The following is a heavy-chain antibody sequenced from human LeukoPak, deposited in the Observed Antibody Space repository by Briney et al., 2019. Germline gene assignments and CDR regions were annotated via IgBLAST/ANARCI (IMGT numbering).Heavy chain of an antibody. CDR2: IYYSGST. Sequence: SETLSLTCTVSGGSISSYYWSWIRQPPGKGLEWIGYIYYSGSTNYNPSLKSRVTISVDTSKNQFSLKPSSVTAADTAVYYCARSSIRNEMATMSFDYWGQGTLVTVSS. V-gene: IGHV4-59*08. CDR1: GGSISSYY. CDR3: ARSSIRNEMATMSFDY. D-gene: IGHD5-12*01. J-gene: IGHJ4*02.